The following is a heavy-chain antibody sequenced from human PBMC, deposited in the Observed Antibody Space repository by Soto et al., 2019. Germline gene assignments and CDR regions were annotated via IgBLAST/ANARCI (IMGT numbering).Heavy chain of an antibody. CDR3: ARIPLDVTAAKEGIAAAGSYYFDY. D-gene: IGHD6-13*01. V-gene: IGHV4-34*01. CDR1: GGSFSGYY. CDR2: INHSGST. J-gene: IGHJ4*02. Sequence: SETLSLTCAVYGGSFSGYYWSWIRQPPGKGLEWIGEINHSGSTNYNPSLKSRVTISVDTSKNQFSLKLSSVTAADTAVYYCARIPLDVTAAKEGIAAAGSYYFDYWGQGTLVTVSS.